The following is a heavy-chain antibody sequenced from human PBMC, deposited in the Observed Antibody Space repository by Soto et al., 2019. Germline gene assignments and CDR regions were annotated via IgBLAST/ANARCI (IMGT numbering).Heavy chain of an antibody. J-gene: IGHJ4*02. CDR2: ISSTSRHT. V-gene: IGHV3-11*06. CDR1: GFTFSYSY. CDR3: ARAASAAGSRYFDY. Sequence: GGSLRLSCAASGFTFSYSYVTWIRQSPGKGLEWLSYISSTSRHTDYADYVKGRFTISRDNANNSLYLQMNSLRVDDSAVYFCARAASAAGSRYFDYWGQGALVTVSS. D-gene: IGHD6-13*01.